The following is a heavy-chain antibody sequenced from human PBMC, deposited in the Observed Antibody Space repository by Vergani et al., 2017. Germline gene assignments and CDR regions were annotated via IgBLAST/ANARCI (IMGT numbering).Heavy chain of an antibody. J-gene: IGHJ4*02. CDR1: GFSFSNVW. CDR3: TTLSPNWAHW. Sequence: EVQLVESGGGLVKPGGSLRLSCAASGFSFSNVWMTWVRQGPGKGLEWVGLIKSQIDGGTTDYAAPVKGRFTISIDDSTNMLYLHMNSLKTEVTAVYYCTTLSPNWAHWWGQGNLVNVSS. D-gene: IGHD7-27*01. CDR2: IKSQIDGGTT. V-gene: IGHV3-15*01.